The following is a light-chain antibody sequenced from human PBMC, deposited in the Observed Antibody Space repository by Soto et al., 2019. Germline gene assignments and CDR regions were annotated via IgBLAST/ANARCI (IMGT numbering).Light chain of an antibody. Sequence: QSALTQPASVSGSPGQSITISCTGTSSDVGSYKLVSWYQQQPGKAPKLIICEDTERPSGISNRFSGSKSGNTASLTISGLQAEDNGDYYCCSYAGGTTVGFGGGTKLTVL. V-gene: IGLV2-23*01. CDR2: EDT. J-gene: IGLJ2*01. CDR1: SSDVGSYKL. CDR3: CSYAGGTTVG.